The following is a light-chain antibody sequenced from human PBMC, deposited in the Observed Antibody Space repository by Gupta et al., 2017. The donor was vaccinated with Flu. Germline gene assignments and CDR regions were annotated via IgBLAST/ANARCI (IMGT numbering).Light chain of an antibody. Sequence: SPATLSVSPGERATLSCRASQSVSSNLAWYQQKPGQAPRLLIYGASTRATGIPARFSGSGSGTEFTLTISSLQSEDFAVYYCQQYNNGWAFGQGTKLEIK. V-gene: IGKV3-15*01. CDR2: GAS. CDR1: QSVSSN. J-gene: IGKJ2*01. CDR3: QQYNNGWA.